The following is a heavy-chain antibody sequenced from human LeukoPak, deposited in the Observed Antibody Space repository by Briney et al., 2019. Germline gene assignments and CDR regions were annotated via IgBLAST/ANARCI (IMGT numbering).Heavy chain of an antibody. Sequence: GGSLRLSCAASGFTFSNAWMSWVRQAPGKGLEWVGRIKRKGDDGTIDYAAPVKGRLTISRDDSKNTLYLQMNSLKSEDTAVYYCTAGTGRSDFDYWARGTLVTVSS. J-gene: IGHJ4*02. V-gene: IGHV3-15*01. CDR3: TAGTGRSDFDY. CDR2: IKRKGDDGTI. D-gene: IGHD3/OR15-3a*01. CDR1: GFTFSNAW.